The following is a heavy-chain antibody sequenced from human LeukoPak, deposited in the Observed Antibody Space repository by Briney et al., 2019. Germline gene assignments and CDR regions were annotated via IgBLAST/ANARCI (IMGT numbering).Heavy chain of an antibody. CDR2: INPNSGGT. Sequence: ASVKLSCKASGYTFTGYYMHWVRQAPGQGLEWMGWINPNSGGTNYAQKFQGRVTMTRDTSISTAYMELSRLRSDDTAVYYCARVPNDILTGLCEYYFDYWGQGTLVTVSS. V-gene: IGHV1-2*02. CDR3: ARVPNDILTGLCEYYFDY. D-gene: IGHD3-9*01. CDR1: GYTFTGYY. J-gene: IGHJ4*02.